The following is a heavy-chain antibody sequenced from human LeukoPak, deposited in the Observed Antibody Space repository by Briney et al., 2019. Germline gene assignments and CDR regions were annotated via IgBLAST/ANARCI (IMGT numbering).Heavy chain of an antibody. V-gene: IGHV1-8*01. Sequence: GASVKVCCKASGYTFTSYDINWVRQATGQGLEWMGWTNPNSGNTGYAQKFQGRVTMTRNNTISTAYMELRSLRSEDTAVYYCARRGYNWNDLYNYYGMDVWGQGTTVTVSS. CDR3: ARRGYNWNDLYNYYGMDV. CDR1: GYTFTSYD. CDR2: TNPNSGNT. D-gene: IGHD1-1*01. J-gene: IGHJ6*02.